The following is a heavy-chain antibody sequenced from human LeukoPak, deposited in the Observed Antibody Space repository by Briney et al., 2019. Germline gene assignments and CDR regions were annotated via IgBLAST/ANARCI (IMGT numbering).Heavy chain of an antibody. D-gene: IGHD3-16*01. Sequence: PSETLSLTCIVSGGSISSSSYYWGWIRQPPGKGLEWIGSIYYSGSTLYNPSLTSRVTISVDTSKNQFSLRLNSVTAADTAVYYCARQLGAYSYPFDIWGQGTKVTVSS. CDR1: GGSISSSSYY. CDR2: IYYSGST. V-gene: IGHV4-39*01. J-gene: IGHJ3*02. CDR3: ARQLGAYSYPFDI.